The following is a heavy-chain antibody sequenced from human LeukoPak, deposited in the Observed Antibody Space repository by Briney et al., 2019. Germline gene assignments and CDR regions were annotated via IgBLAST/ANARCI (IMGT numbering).Heavy chain of an antibody. V-gene: IGHV4-31*03. J-gene: IGHJ6*02. Sequence: SQTLSLTCTVSGGSISSGGYYWSWIRQHPGKGLEWIGYIYYSGSTYYNPSLKSRVTISVDTSKNQFSLKLSYVTAADTAVYYCARRVATSSPLYYYGMDVWGQGTTVTVSS. CDR1: GGSISSGGYY. CDR2: IYYSGST. D-gene: IGHD5-12*01. CDR3: ARRVATSSPLYYYGMDV.